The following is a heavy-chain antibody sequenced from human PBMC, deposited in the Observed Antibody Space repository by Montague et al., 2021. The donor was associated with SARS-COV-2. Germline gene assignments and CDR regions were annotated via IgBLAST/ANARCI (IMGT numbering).Heavy chain of an antibody. CDR1: GYSITCNSYY. CDR2: FHNSASL. D-gene: IGHD5-12*01. CDR3: AGRYRCAMEV. J-gene: IGHJ6*02. V-gene: IGHV4-39*07. Sequence: SETLSLTCTISGYSITCNSYYWRLMQPPGKRLQWFVCSFHNSASLYYTSPLKRRPTISIDTTKNLFSQKLSSVTAADTAVYYCAGRYRCAMEVWGQGTTVTVSS.